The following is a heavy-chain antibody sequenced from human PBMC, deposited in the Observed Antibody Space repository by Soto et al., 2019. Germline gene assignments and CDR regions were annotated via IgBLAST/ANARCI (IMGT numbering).Heavy chain of an antibody. J-gene: IGHJ3*02. CDR2: IRSKTDGGTT. V-gene: IGHV3-15*01. Sequence: EVQLVESGGGLVEPGGSLRLSCAASGITFSNAWMIWVRKAPGKGLEYIGRIRSKTDGGTTEYAAPVEGRFTVSRDDSKNTLYLQMSGLKTDDTAVYYCTTTRPGTNVFDNWGQGTLVTVSS. CDR1: GITFSNAW. D-gene: IGHD6-13*01. CDR3: TTTRPGTNVFDN.